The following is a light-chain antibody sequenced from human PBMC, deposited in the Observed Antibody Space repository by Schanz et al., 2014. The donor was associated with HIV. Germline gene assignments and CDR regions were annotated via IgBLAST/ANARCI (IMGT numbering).Light chain of an antibody. CDR3: CSYAGTYPPLYV. CDR1: TSNIGTGYD. V-gene: IGLV1-40*01. Sequence: QSVLAQPLSVSGAPGQRVTISCTGSTSNIGTGYDVHWYQVLPGTAPKLMIYDVSKRPSGVPDRFSGSKSGNTASLTISGLQAEDEADYYCCSYAGTYPPLYVFGSGTKLTVL. J-gene: IGLJ1*01. CDR2: DVS.